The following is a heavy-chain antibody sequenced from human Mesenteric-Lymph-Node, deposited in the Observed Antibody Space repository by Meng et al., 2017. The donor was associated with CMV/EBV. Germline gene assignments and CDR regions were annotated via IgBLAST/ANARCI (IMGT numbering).Heavy chain of an antibody. CDR2: VYSGGTT. Sequence: GESLKISCAASGFTFSTYGMHWVRQAPGKGLEWVSVVYSGGTTYYADSVKGRFAISRDIPKNTLYLQMDSLSAEDTAVYYCAIPAAVGLSYYFGMDVWGQGTTVTVSS. D-gene: IGHD2-2*01. V-gene: IGHV3-NL1*01. CDR3: AIPAAVGLSYYFGMDV. CDR1: GFTFSTYG. J-gene: IGHJ6*02.